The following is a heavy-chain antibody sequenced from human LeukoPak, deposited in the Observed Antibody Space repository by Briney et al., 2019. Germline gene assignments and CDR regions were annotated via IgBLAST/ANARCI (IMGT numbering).Heavy chain of an antibody. D-gene: IGHD3-3*01. J-gene: IGHJ4*02. CDR2: ISYSGST. Sequence: SETLSLTCSVSSGTINGHYWSWIRQPPGKGLEWIGYISYSGSTMSNPSLKSRVTISVDTSKNQFSLKLSSVTAADTAVYYCARSFYDFWSGYYLDYWGQGTLVTVSS. CDR3: ARSFYDFWSGYYLDY. V-gene: IGHV4-59*11. CDR1: SGTINGHY.